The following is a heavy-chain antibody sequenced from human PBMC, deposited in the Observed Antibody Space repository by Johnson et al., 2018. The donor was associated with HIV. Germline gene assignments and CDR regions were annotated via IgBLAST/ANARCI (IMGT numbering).Heavy chain of an antibody. CDR3: AKEGITMEVDI. D-gene: IGHD3-10*01. CDR1: GFTFSNYG. V-gene: IGHV3-33*06. J-gene: IGHJ3*02. CDR2: IWFDGSNK. Sequence: VQLMESGGGVVQPGRSLRLSCAASGFTFSNYGMHWVRQAPGKGLEWVAVIWFDGSNKYYADSVKGRFTISRDNSNNTLYLQMNSLRAEDTAVYYCAKEGITMEVDIWGQGTMVTVSS.